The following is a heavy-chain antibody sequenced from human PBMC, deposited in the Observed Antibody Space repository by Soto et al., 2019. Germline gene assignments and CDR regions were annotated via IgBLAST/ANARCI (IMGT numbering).Heavy chain of an antibody. CDR2: MNPNNGNT. V-gene: IGHV1-8*01. Sequence: GSSVHVSCKASGYTFTSYDINWVRQATGQGLEWMGWMNPNNGNTGYAQKFQGRVTMTRNTSISTAYMELSSLRSEDTAVYYCARGPPQYFNDYWGQGTLDIVAS. D-gene: IGHD2-2*01. CDR1: GYTFTSYD. J-gene: IGHJ4*02. CDR3: ARGPPQYFNDY.